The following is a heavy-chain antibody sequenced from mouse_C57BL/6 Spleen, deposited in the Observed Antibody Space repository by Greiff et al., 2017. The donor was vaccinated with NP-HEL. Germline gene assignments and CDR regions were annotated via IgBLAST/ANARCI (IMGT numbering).Heavy chain of an antibody. CDR3: TTSGSSYGYFDD. J-gene: IGHJ1*03. CDR2: IDPEDGDT. Sequence: EVNVVESGAELVRPGASVKLSCTASGFNIKDYYMHWVKQTPEQGLEWIGRIDPEDGDTEYAPKFQGRATMTADTSSNTAYLQLSSLTAEDAAVYYYTTSGSSYGYFDDWGTGTPVTVSS. CDR1: GFNIKDYY. V-gene: IGHV14-1*01. D-gene: IGHD1-1*01.